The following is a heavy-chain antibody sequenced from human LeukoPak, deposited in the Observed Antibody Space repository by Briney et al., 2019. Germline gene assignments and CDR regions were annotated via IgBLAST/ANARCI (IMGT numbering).Heavy chain of an antibody. CDR1: GYTFTGYY. CDR3: ARVASHCSGGSCYSFDAFDI. J-gene: IGHJ3*02. Sequence: ASVKVSCKASGYTFTGYYMHWVRQAPGQGLEWMGWINPNRGGTNYAQKFQGWVTMTRDTSISTAYMELSRLRSDDTAVYYCARVASHCSGGSCYSFDAFDIWGQGTMVTVSS. V-gene: IGHV1-2*04. D-gene: IGHD2-15*01. CDR2: INPNRGGT.